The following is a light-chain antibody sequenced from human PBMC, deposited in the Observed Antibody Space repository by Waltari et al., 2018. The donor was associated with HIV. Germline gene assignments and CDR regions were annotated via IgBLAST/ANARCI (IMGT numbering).Light chain of an antibody. CDR2: GAS. J-gene: IGKJ4*01. CDR3: QQYGSSPLT. V-gene: IGKV3-20*01. Sequence: EFVLTQSPGTLSLSPGERATLSCRASRSVSSSYLAWYQQKPGQAPRLLIYGASSRATGIPDRFSGSGSGTDFTLTISRLEPEDFAVYYCQQYGSSPLTFGGGTKVEIK. CDR1: RSVSSSY.